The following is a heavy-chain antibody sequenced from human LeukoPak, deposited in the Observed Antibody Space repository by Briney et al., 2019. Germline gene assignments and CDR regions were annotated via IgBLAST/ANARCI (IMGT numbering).Heavy chain of an antibody. Sequence: GGSLRLSCAASGFTFSSYAMSWVRQAPGKGLECVSGISRSGGSTYYADSVKGRFTISRDNSKNTLYLQMNSLRAEDTAVYYCAKDRYGSGSYFFDYWGQGTLVTVSS. V-gene: IGHV3-23*01. CDR3: AKDRYGSGSYFFDY. J-gene: IGHJ4*02. CDR2: ISRSGGST. CDR1: GFTFSSYA. D-gene: IGHD3-10*01.